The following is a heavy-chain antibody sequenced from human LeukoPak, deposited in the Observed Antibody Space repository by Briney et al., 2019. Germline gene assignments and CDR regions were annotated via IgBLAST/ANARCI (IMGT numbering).Heavy chain of an antibody. V-gene: IGHV3-21*01. CDR1: GFTFSSYS. CDR3: ARDLYYYDKDY. Sequence: PGGSLRLSCAASGFTFSSYSMNWVRQALGKWLEWVSTISSSSSYIYYADSVKGRFTISRDNAKNSLYLQMNSLRAEDTAVYYCARDLYYYDKDYWGQGTLVTVSS. J-gene: IGHJ4*02. CDR2: ISSSSSYI. D-gene: IGHD3-22*01.